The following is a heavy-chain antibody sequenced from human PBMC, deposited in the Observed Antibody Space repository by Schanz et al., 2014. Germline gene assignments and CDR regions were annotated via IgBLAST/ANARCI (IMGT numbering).Heavy chain of an antibody. J-gene: IGHJ4*02. Sequence: QVQLVQSGAAVKKPGSSVNVSCKASGGTFSSFAIFWVRQAPGQGLEWMGTIIPLLDITNYAQNFQGRVTITADKSTSTAYMELSNLRSEDTAVYYCARAGQDYSDSSGYATYYFGNWGQGTLVTVSS. CDR2: IIPLLDIT. D-gene: IGHD3-22*01. CDR3: ARAGQDYSDSSGYATYYFGN. V-gene: IGHV1-69*04. CDR1: GGTFSSFA.